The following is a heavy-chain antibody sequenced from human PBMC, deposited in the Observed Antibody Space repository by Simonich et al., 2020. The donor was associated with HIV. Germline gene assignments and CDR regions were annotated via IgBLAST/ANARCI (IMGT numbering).Heavy chain of an antibody. J-gene: IGHJ3*01. V-gene: IGHV1-24*01. D-gene: IGHD3-22*01. Sequence: QVQLVQSGAEVKKPGASVKVSCKVSDYTLTELSMHGVGQAPGKGVEWMGCRNPEEGETIYAQKFQGRVTMTEDSSTVTAHMELSSLTSEDTAVYFWAAVKYYYDSSGFSYDGVDVWGQGTMVTVSS. CDR3: AAVKYYYDSSGFSYDGVDV. CDR1: DYTLTELS. CDR2: RNPEEGET.